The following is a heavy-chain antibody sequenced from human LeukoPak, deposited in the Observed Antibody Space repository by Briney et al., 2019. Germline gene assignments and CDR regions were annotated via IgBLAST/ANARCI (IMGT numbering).Heavy chain of an antibody. V-gene: IGHV3-53*01. J-gene: IGHJ4*02. CDR2: FYSGGST. CDR3: ARVGGEMAADY. D-gene: IGHD5-24*01. CDR1: GLTFSSHW. Sequence: GGSLRLSCAASGLTFSSHWMHWVRQAPGKGLEWVSVFYSGGSTHYADSVKGRFTISRDNSKNTLYLQMNSLRAEDTAVYYCARVGGEMAADYWGQGTLVTVSS.